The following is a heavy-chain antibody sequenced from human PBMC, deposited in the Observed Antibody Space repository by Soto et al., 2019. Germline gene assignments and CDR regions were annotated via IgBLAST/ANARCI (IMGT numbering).Heavy chain of an antibody. CDR3: AKADYYDSSGPYGMDV. D-gene: IGHD3-22*01. J-gene: IGHJ6*02. CDR2: INHSGST. CDR1: GGSFSGYY. Sequence: SETLSLTCAVYGGSFSGYYWSWIRQPPGKGLEWIGEINHSGSTNYNPSLKSRVTISVDTSKNQFSLKLSSVTAADTAVYYCAKADYYDSSGPYGMDVWGQGTTVTVSS. V-gene: IGHV4-34*01.